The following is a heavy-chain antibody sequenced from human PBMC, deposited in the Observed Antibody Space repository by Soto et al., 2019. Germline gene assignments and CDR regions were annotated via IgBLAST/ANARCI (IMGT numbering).Heavy chain of an antibody. Sequence: PSETLSLTCAVYCGSISRDYWSWIRQPPGKGLEWIGEINHSGSTNYNPSLESRVTISVDTSKNQFSLKLNSVTAADTAVYYCARGRTVSTYSSYWYFGWYSDLWGSGTLLTVSS. CDR3: ARGRTVSTYSSYWYFGWYSDL. D-gene: IGHD6-13*01. CDR2: INHSGST. CDR1: CGSISRDY. J-gene: IGHJ2*01. V-gene: IGHV4-34*01.